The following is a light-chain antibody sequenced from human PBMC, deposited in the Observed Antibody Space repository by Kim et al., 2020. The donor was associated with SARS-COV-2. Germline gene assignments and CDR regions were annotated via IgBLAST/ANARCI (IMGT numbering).Light chain of an antibody. CDR3: QQSYSTPPGWT. V-gene: IGKV1-39*01. CDR2: AAS. Sequence: VGDRVTITCRASQSSGSYLNWYQQQPGTAPNLLIYAASSLQSGVPPRFSGSGSGTDFTLTISSLQPEDFATYYCQQSYSTPPGWTFGQGTKVDIK. J-gene: IGKJ1*01. CDR1: QSSGSY.